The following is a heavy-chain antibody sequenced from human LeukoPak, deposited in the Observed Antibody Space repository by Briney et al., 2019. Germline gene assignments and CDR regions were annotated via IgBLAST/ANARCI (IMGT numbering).Heavy chain of an antibody. CDR1: GDTFTNYG. CDR2: ISAYNGNT. J-gene: IGHJ4*02. V-gene: IGHV1-18*01. CDR3: VTGLPLTPGIAVAGPESY. D-gene: IGHD6-19*01. Sequence: ASVKVPCKTSGDTFTNYGFNWVRQAPGQGLEWMGWISAYNGNTNSRQKLQGRVTMTTDTSTSTAYMELRSLRSADTAVYYCVTGLPLTPGIAVAGPESYWGQGTLVTVSS.